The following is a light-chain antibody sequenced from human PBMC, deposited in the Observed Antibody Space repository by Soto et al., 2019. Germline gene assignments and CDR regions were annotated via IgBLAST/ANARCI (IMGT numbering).Light chain of an antibody. CDR2: GAS. Sequence: EIVLTQSPGTLSLSPGERATLSCRASQSVDRNYLAWYQQKPGQAPRLLFYGASTRAAGIPDRFSGSGSGTDFTLTISRLEPEDFAAYYCQQYGNSPQTVGQGTEVEIK. V-gene: IGKV3-20*01. J-gene: IGKJ1*01. CDR3: QQYGNSPQT. CDR1: QSVDRNY.